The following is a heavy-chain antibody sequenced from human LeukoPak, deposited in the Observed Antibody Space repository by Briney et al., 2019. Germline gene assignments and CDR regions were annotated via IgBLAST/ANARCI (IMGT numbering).Heavy chain of an antibody. CDR2: FDSDSSET. D-gene: IGHD3-10*01. CDR3: ATSRNLFGELFNGVDV. CDR1: GFSLSHLS. J-gene: IGHJ6*02. Sequence: ASVKVSCKVSGFSLSHLSMHWVRQGPGRGLEWMGGFDSDSSETIYAQNFQDRVTMTEDTATDTAYMELHSLRPEDTAIYYCATSRNLFGELFNGVDVWGQGTTVTVSS. V-gene: IGHV1-24*01.